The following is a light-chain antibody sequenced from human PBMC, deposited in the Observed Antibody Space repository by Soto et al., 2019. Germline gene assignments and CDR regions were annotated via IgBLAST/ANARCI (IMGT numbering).Light chain of an antibody. CDR3: QQANSFPT. Sequence: DVQMTQSPSSVSASIGGRVTVTCRASQDVGTWLVWYQQKPGKAPTLLISGATELQKRVPSRFSGGGSGTDFTLTSSSLHPEDGATYYCQQANSFPTFGRGTRLDIK. CDR2: GAT. J-gene: IGKJ5*01. V-gene: IGKV1-12*01. CDR1: QDVGTW.